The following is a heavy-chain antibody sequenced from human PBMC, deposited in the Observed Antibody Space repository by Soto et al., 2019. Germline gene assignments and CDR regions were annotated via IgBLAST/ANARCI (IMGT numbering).Heavy chain of an antibody. CDR1: GYTFTGYY. J-gene: IGHJ4*02. Sequence: SVKVSCKASGYTFTGYYMHWVRQAPGQGLEWMGWIKPNSGGTSYAQKFQGRVTMTRDTSISTAYMELSRLRSDDTAVYYCARVHYDSSGYYNGYYFGYWGQGTLVTVSS. CDR3: ARVHYDSSGYYNGYYFGY. D-gene: IGHD3-22*01. V-gene: IGHV1-2*02. CDR2: IKPNSGGT.